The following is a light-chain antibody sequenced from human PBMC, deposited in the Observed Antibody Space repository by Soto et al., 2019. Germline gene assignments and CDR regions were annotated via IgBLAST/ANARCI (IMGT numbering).Light chain of an antibody. V-gene: IGKV3D-20*02. CDR2: GAS. J-gene: IGKJ1*01. CDR3: QQRSNWPWT. Sequence: EIVLTQSPGTLSLSPGEGATLSCRASQSVSTNFFAWYQQKPGQAPRLLIYGASTRATGIPDRFSGSGSGTDFTLTISRLEPEDFAVYYCQQRSNWPWTFGQGTKVEIK. CDR1: QSVSTNF.